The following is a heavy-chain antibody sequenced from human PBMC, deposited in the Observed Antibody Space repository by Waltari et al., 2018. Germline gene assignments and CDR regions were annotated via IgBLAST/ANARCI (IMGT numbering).Heavy chain of an antibody. V-gene: IGHV1-69*06. CDR3: ARVAGTTYYYYYMDV. D-gene: IGHD1-7*01. CDR1: GYSFSSYW. J-gene: IGHJ6*03. CDR2: IIPIFGTA. Sequence: VQLVQSGAEVKKPGESLKISCKGSGYSFSSYWIGWVRQMPGKGLEWMGIIPIFGTANYAQKFQGRVTITADKSTSTAYMELSSLRSEDTAVYYCARVAGTTYYYYYMDVWGKGTTVTVSS.